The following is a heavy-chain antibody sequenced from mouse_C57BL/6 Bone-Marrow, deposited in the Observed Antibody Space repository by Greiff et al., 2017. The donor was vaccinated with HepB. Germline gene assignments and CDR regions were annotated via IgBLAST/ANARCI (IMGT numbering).Heavy chain of an antibody. J-gene: IGHJ2*01. CDR3: ARGSLDRSNYVDY. D-gene: IGHD6-5*01. Sequence: QVKLQQPGAELVKPGASVKLSCKASGYTFTSYWMHWVKQRPGQGLEWIGEIDPSDSYTNYNQKFKGKATLTVDTSANTAYMQLSSLTSEDSAVYAGARGSLDRSNYVDYWGQGTTLTVSS. CDR1: GYTFTSYW. CDR2: IDPSDSYT. V-gene: IGHV1-50*01.